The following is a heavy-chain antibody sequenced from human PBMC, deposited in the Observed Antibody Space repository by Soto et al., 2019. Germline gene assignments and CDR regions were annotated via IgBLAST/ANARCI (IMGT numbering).Heavy chain of an antibody. Sequence: GGSLRLSCAASGFTFSSYGMHWVRQAPGKGLEWVAVIWYDGSNKYYADSVKGRFTISRDNSKNTLYLQMNSLRAEDTAVYYCARELAVAGKGGGLNPWGQGTLVTVSS. CDR3: ARELAVAGKGGGLNP. CDR1: GFTFSSYG. CDR2: IWYDGSNK. D-gene: IGHD6-19*01. J-gene: IGHJ5*02. V-gene: IGHV3-33*01.